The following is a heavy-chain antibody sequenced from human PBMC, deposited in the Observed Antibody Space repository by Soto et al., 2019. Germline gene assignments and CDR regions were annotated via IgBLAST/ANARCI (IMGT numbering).Heavy chain of an antibody. D-gene: IGHD2-2*01. CDR2: ISGSGGST. CDR1: GFTFSSYA. Sequence: HPGGSLRLSCAASGFTFSSYAMSWVRQAPGKGLEWVSAISGSGGSTYYADSVKGRFTISRDNSKNTLYLQMNSLRAEDTAVYYCAKVMRDIVVVPAGDGAFDIWGQGTMVTVSS. V-gene: IGHV3-23*01. J-gene: IGHJ3*02. CDR3: AKVMRDIVVVPAGDGAFDI.